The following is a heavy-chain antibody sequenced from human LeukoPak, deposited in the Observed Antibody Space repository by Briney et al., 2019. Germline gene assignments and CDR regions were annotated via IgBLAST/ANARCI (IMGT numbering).Heavy chain of an antibody. J-gene: IGHJ4*02. CDR2: IIPIFGTA. CDR1: GGTFSSYA. CDR3: ARNGVDTAMVDY. Sequence: SVKVSCKASGGTFSSYAISWVRQAPGQGLEWMGGIIPIFGTANYAQKFQGRVTITADESTSTAYMELSSLRSEDTAVYYCARNGVDTAMVDYWGQGTLVTVSS. V-gene: IGHV1-69*01. D-gene: IGHD5-18*01.